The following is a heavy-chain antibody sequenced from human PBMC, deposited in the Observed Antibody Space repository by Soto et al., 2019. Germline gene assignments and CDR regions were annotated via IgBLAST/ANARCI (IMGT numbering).Heavy chain of an antibody. J-gene: IGHJ4*02. CDR1: GYTFTGYA. V-gene: IGHV1-3*01. CDR2: INGGDGDT. CDR3: ARGYCSSTSCQYYFDF. D-gene: IGHD2-2*01. Sequence: ASVKVSCKASGYTFTGYAIHWVRQAPGQRHEWMGWINGGDGDTKYSQKFQGRVTITRDTSASTAYMELTSLGSEDTAVYHCARGYCSSTSCQYYFDFWGQGTLVTVSS.